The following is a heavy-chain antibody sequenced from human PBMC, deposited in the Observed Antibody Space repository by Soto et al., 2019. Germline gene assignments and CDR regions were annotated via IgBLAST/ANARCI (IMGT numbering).Heavy chain of an antibody. J-gene: IGHJ4*02. Sequence: QVQLVQSGAEVQKPGSSVKVSCKASGDTFSSYSINWVRQAPAQGLEWMGGIIPALERIYYAQKFQGRVTITADESTTTAHMELSSLRSGDTAVYYCARGAGIFGVVAFDDWGQGTLVTVSS. V-gene: IGHV1-69*01. CDR3: ARGAGIFGVVAFDD. CDR2: IIPALERI. CDR1: GDTFSSYS. D-gene: IGHD3-3*01.